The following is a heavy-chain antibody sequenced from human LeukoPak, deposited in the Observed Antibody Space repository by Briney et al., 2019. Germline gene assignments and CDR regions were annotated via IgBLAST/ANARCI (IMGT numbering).Heavy chain of an antibody. J-gene: IGHJ6*03. CDR1: GYSFTSYW. Sequence: GESLKISCKGSGYSFTSYWIGWVRQMPGKGLEWMGIIYPGDSDTRYCPSFQGQVTISADKSISTAYLQWGSLKASDTAMYYCARVYGPATVYYYMDVWGKGTTVTVSS. D-gene: IGHD2-2*01. CDR3: ARVYGPATVYYYMDV. CDR2: IYPGDSDT. V-gene: IGHV5-51*01.